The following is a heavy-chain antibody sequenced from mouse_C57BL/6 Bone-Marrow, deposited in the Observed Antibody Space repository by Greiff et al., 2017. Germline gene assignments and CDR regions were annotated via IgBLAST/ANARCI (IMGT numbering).Heavy chain of an antibody. CDR1: GFTFTDYY. CDR3: ARYDGYYPMDY. J-gene: IGHJ4*01. D-gene: IGHD2-3*01. CDR2: IRNKPNGYTN. V-gene: IGHV7-3*01. Sequence: EVQRVESGGGLVQPGGSLSLSCAASGFTFTDYYMSWVRQPPGKALEWLGFIRNKPNGYTNAYSASVKGRFTISRDKSQSIRYLQMNALRAEYSATYYCARYDGYYPMDYWGQGTSVTVSS.